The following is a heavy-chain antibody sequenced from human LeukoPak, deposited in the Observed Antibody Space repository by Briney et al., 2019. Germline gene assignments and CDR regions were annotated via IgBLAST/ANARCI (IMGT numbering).Heavy chain of an antibody. J-gene: IGHJ3*02. CDR3: ARALWFGENDAFDI. D-gene: IGHD3-10*01. Sequence: SQTLSLTCAVSGGSISSGGYSWSRIRQPPGKGLEWIGYIYHSGSTYYNPSLKSRVTISVDRSKNQFSLKLSSVTAADTAVYYCARALWFGENDAFDIWGQGTMVTVSS. CDR1: GGSISSGGYS. V-gene: IGHV4-30-2*01. CDR2: IYHSGST.